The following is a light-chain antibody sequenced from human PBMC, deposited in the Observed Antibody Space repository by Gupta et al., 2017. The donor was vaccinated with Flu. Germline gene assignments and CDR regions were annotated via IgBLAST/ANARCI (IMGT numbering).Light chain of an antibody. CDR1: QSVSSSY. J-gene: IGKJ1*01. Sequence: IVLTQSPGPLSLSPGERATLSCRASQSVSSSYLAWYQQKPGQAPRLLIYGASSRATGIPDRFSGSGSGTDVTLTISRLEPEDFAVYYCQQYGSSPRTFGQGTKVEIK. V-gene: IGKV3-20*01. CDR3: QQYGSSPRT. CDR2: GAS.